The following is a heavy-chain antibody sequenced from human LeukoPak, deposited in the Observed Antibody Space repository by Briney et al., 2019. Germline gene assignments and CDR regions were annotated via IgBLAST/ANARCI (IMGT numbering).Heavy chain of an antibody. V-gene: IGHV3-64D*06. Sequence: SCKVSGYTLTELSMHWVRQAPGKGLEYVSSIGPNGASTLYADSVKGRFTISRDNSKNALYLQLTSLRLEDTALYYCVKDLTGTWSFDYWGQGTLVTVSS. CDR2: IGPNGAST. J-gene: IGHJ4*02. CDR3: VKDLTGTWSFDY. D-gene: IGHD3-9*01. CDR1: GYTLTELS.